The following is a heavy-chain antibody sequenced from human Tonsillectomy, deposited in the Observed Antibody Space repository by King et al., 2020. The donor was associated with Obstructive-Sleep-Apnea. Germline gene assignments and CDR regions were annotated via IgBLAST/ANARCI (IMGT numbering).Heavy chain of an antibody. Sequence: VQLVESGAEVKKPGASVKVSCKASGYTFTGYYMYWVRQAPGQGLEWMGWIDPYTGGTNYAQKFQGSVTMTRDTSINTAYMELSGLTSDDTALYYCARDSGGSFGGYWGQGTLVTVSS. CDR3: ARDSGGSFGGY. CDR2: IDPYTGGT. V-gene: IGHV1-2*02. CDR1: GYTFTGYY. J-gene: IGHJ4*02. D-gene: IGHD3-16*01.